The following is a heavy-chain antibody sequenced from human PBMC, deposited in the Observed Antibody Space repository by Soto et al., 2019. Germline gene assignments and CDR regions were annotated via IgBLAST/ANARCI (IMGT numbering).Heavy chain of an antibody. CDR1: GYTFTSYY. J-gene: IGHJ3*02. CDR2: INPSGGST. D-gene: IGHD4-17*01. V-gene: IGHV1-46*01. CDR3: ARDGMNTVTTEWTDAFDI. Sequence: ASVKVSCKASGYTFTSYYMHWVRQAPGQGLEWMGIINPSGGSTSYAQKFQGRVTMTRDTSTSTVYMELSSLRSEDTAVYYCARDGMNTVTTEWTDAFDIWGQGTMVTV.